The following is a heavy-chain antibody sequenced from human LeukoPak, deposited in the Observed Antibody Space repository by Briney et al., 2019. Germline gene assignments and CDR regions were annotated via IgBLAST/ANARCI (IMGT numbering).Heavy chain of an antibody. Sequence: SETLSLTCTVSGGPISSYYWSWIRQPPRKGLEWIGYIYYSGSTNYNPSLKSRVTISVDTSKNQFSLKLSSVTAADTAVYYCASYSGSYGTFDYWGQGTLVTVSS. CDR1: GGPISSYY. CDR2: IYYSGST. J-gene: IGHJ4*02. CDR3: ASYSGSYGTFDY. D-gene: IGHD1-26*01. V-gene: IGHV4-59*01.